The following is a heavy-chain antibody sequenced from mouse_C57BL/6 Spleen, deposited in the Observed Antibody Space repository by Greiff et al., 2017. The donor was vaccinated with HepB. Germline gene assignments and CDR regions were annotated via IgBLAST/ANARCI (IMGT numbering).Heavy chain of an antibody. CDR2: IDPNSGGT. CDR1: GYTFTSYW. CDR3: ASSRYGSSWNAMDY. V-gene: IGHV1-72*01. Sequence: QVQLKESGAELVKPGASVKLSCKASGYTFTSYWMHWVKQRPGRGLEWIGRIDPNSGGTKYNEKFKSKATLTVDKPSSTAYMQRSSLTSEDSAVYYCASSRYGSSWNAMDYWGQGTSVTVSS. D-gene: IGHD1-1*01. J-gene: IGHJ4*01.